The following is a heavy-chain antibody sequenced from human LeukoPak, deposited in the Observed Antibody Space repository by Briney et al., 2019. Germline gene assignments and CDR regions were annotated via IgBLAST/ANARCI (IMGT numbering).Heavy chain of an antibody. J-gene: IGHJ4*02. D-gene: IGHD3-3*01. Sequence: GRSLRLSCAASGFTFSSYGMHWVRQAPGKGLEWVAFIRYDGSNKYYADSVKGRFTISRDNSKNTLYLQMNSLRAEDTAVYYCAKDPRFLECLDYWGQGTLVTVSS. V-gene: IGHV3-30*02. CDR2: IRYDGSNK. CDR1: GFTFSSYG. CDR3: AKDPRFLECLDY.